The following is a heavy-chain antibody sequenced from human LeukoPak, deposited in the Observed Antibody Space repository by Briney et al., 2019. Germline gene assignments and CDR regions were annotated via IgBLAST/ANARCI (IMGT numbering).Heavy chain of an antibody. Sequence: EASVKVSCKASGYTFTGHYLHWVRQAPGQGLEWMGWINPNSGGTSYAQKFQDRVTMTRDTSTSTAYMELSRLRSDDTAVYYCTRDPGDTAMAKYYFDYWGQGTLVTVSS. CDR1: GYTFTGHY. CDR3: TRDPGDTAMAKYYFDY. CDR2: INPNSGGT. V-gene: IGHV1-2*02. D-gene: IGHD5-18*01. J-gene: IGHJ4*02.